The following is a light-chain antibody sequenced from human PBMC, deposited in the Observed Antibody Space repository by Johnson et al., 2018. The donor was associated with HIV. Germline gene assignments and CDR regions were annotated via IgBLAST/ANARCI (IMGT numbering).Light chain of an antibody. CDR1: SSNIGNNY. CDR2: ENK. J-gene: IGLJ1*01. Sequence: QSILTQPPSVSAAPGQKVTISCSGSSSNIGNNYVSWYQQLPGTAPKLLIYENKKRPSGIPDRFSGSKSGTSATLGITGLQTGDEADYYCGTWDSSLSAGVFGTVTKVTVL. V-gene: IGLV1-51*02. CDR3: GTWDSSLSAGV.